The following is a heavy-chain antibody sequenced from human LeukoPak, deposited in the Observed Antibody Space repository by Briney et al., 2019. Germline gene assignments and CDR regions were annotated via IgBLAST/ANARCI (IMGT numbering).Heavy chain of an antibody. D-gene: IGHD6-6*01. Sequence: GASVTVSCKASGYTFTGYYMHWVRQAPGQGLEWMGWINPNSGGTNYAQKFQGRVTMTRDTSISTAYMELSRLRSDDTAVYYCARGEYSSSPGGAFDIWGQGTMVTVSS. CDR3: ARGEYSSSPGGAFDI. CDR1: GYTFTGYY. V-gene: IGHV1-2*02. J-gene: IGHJ3*02. CDR2: INPNSGGT.